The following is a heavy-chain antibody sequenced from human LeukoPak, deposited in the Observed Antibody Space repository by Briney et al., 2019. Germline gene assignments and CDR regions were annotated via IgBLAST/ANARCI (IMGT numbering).Heavy chain of an antibody. J-gene: IGHJ4*02. Sequence: PGASLQISGKCSGYIFTSDWIGGGRPMPGKGLEWMGIIYPGDSDTRYSPSFQGQVTISANKSISTGYMQWSSLKASETAMYYCARLVHYDSSVRGDYFDYGGQGTLVTV. V-gene: IGHV5-51*01. CDR1: GYIFTSDW. CDR3: ARLVHYDSSVRGDYFDY. CDR2: IYPGDSDT. D-gene: IGHD3-22*01.